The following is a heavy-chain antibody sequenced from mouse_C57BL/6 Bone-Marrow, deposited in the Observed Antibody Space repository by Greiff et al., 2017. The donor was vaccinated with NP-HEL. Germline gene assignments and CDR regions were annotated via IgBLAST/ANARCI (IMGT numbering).Heavy chain of an antibody. D-gene: IGHD4-1*01. Sequence: QVPVKQSGAELVKPGASVKLSCQASGYPFTEYTIHCVQPRSGQGLEWIVWFYPGRGSIKYNEKFKDKATLTADKSSSTVYMELSRLTSEDSAVYFCARHALTGTFDYWGQGTTLTVSS. CDR2: FYPGRGSI. CDR3: ARHALTGTFDY. CDR1: GYPFTEYT. V-gene: IGHV1-62-2*01. J-gene: IGHJ2*01.